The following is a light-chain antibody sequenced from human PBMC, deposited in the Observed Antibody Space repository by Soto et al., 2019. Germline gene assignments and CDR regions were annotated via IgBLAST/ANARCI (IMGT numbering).Light chain of an antibody. V-gene: IGKV1-5*01. J-gene: IGKJ5*01. Sequence: DIQMTQSPSTLSASVGDRVTITCRASQSISSWLAWYQQKPWKAPKLLIYDASSLESGVPSRFSGSGSGTEFTLTISSLQPDDFATYYCQQYNSYSPEFTFGQGTRLEIK. CDR1: QSISSW. CDR3: QQYNSYSPEFT. CDR2: DAS.